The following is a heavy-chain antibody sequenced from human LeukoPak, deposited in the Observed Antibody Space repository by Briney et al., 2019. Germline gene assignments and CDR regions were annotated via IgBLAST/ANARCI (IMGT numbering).Heavy chain of an antibody. J-gene: IGHJ4*02. CDR1: GGSISSSSYY. V-gene: IGHV4-39*07. D-gene: IGHD6-19*01. Sequence: SETLSLTCTVSGGSISSSSYYWGWIRQPPGKGLEWIGSIYYSGSTYYNPSLKSRVTISVDTSKNQFSLKLSSVTAADTAVYYCARDLGSGWDGVGFDYWGQGTLVTVSS. CDR2: IYYSGST. CDR3: ARDLGSGWDGVGFDY.